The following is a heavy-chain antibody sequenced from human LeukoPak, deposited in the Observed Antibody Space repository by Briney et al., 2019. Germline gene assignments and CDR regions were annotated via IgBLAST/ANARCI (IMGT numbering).Heavy chain of an antibody. CDR1: GFTVSSNS. V-gene: IGHV3-23*01. CDR3: ANVPLEWLLGSGYFDY. D-gene: IGHD3-3*01. J-gene: IGHJ4*02. CDR2: ISGSGGST. Sequence: GGSLRLSCTVSGFTVSSNSMSWVRQAPGKGLEWVSAISGSGGSTYYADSVKGRFTISRDNSKNTLYLQMNSLRAEDTAVYYCANVPLEWLLGSGYFDYWGQGTLVTVSS.